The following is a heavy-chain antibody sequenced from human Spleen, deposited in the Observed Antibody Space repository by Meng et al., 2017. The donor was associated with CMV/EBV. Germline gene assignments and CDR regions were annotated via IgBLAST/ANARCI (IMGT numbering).Heavy chain of an antibody. CDR2: IYPGDSDT. CDR3: ARALTYCSVTSCYMGF. D-gene: IGHD2-2*02. CDR1: GYSSASYW. J-gene: IGHJ4*02. Sequence: GGSLRLSCKGPGYSSASYWIGWVRQMSGKGLEWMGIIYPGDSDTRYSPSFQGQVTISVDKSIRTAYLQWSSLKASDTAMYYCARALTYCSVTSCYMGFWGQGTLVTVSS. V-gene: IGHV5-51*01.